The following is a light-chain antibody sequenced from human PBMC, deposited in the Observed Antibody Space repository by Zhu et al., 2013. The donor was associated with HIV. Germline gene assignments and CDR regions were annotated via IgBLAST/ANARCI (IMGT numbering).Light chain of an antibody. CDR2: EVS. V-gene: IGLV2-14*01. CDR1: SSDIGYYNF. J-gene: IGLJ1*01. Sequence: QSALTQPASVSGSPGQSITISCTGTSSDIGYYNFVSWYQQHPGKAPKLILYEVSNRPSGISHRFSGSKSGSTASLIISGLQTEDEADYHCCSYAGKYTYVFGTGTKFTVL. CDR3: CSYAGKYTYV.